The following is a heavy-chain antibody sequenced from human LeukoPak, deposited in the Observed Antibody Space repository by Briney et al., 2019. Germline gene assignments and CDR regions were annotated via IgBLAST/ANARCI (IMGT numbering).Heavy chain of an antibody. D-gene: IGHD3-22*01. CDR1: GFTVSSNY. CDR3: ARGTWGYDSSYDY. CDR2: IYSGGST. Sequence: GGSLRLSCAVSGFTVSSNYMSWVRQAPGKGLEWVSVIYSGGSTYYADSVKGRFTISRHDSRNTLYLQMNSLRVEDTAVYYCARGTWGYDSSYDYWGQGTLVTVSS. V-gene: IGHV3-53*04. J-gene: IGHJ4*02.